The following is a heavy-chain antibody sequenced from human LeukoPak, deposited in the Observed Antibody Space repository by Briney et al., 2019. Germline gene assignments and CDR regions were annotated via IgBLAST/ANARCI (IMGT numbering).Heavy chain of an antibody. J-gene: IGHJ4*02. V-gene: IGHV1-2*02. Sequence: ASVKVSCKASGFTFTGYYIYWVRQAPGQGLEWMGWINSNSGGTNYALKFQGRVTMTRDTSISTAYMELSRLRSDDTAVYYCARGPRYGPGNYYNNYWGQGTLVTVSS. CDR1: GFTFTGYY. D-gene: IGHD3-10*01. CDR2: INSNSGGT. CDR3: ARGPRYGPGNYYNNY.